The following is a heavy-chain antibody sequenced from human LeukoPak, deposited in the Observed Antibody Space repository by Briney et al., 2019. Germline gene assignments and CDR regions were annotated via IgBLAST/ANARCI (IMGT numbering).Heavy chain of an antibody. CDR1: GFTFSSYA. CDR3: AKELYSGSYGAYGY. D-gene: IGHD1-26*01. J-gene: IGHJ4*02. CDR2: ISGSGGST. Sequence: GGSLRLSCAASGFTFSSYAMSWVRQAPGKGLEWVSAISGSGGSTYYADSVKGRLTISRDNSKNTLYLQMNSLRAEDTAVYYCAKELYSGSYGAYGYWGQGTLVTVSS. V-gene: IGHV3-23*01.